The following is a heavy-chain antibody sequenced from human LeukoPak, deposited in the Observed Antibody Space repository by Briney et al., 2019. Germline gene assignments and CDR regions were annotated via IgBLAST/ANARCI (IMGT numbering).Heavy chain of an antibody. D-gene: IGHD6-13*01. CDR3: AGAGYSSSWLDY. CDR2: ISGSGTYM. J-gene: IGHJ4*02. Sequence: GGSLRLSCAASGFTFTTYKMNWVRQAPGKGLEWVSSISGSGTYMYYADSLKGRFTISRDNAKNSLYLQMNSLRAEDTAVYYCAGAGYSSSWLDYWGQGTLVTVSS. CDR1: GFTFTTYK. V-gene: IGHV3-21*01.